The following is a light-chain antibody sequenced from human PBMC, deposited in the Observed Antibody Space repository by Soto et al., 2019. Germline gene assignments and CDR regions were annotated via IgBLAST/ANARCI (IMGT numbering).Light chain of an antibody. CDR2: EVT. Sequence: QSVLTQPASVSGSPGQSITISCTGTSSDVGGYKYVSWYQQHPDKAPKLIIYEVTNRPSRLSNRFSGSKSDNTASLTISGLQAEDEADYYCVSHISVAYRSIYVFGTGTKVTVL. CDR1: SSDVGGYKY. CDR3: VSHISVAYRSIYV. V-gene: IGLV2-14*01. J-gene: IGLJ1*01.